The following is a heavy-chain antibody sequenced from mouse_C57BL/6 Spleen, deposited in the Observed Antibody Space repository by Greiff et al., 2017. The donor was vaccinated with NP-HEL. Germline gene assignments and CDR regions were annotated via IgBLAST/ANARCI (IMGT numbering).Heavy chain of an antibody. D-gene: IGHD1-3*01. J-gene: IGHJ4*01. CDR1: GYTFTDYY. CDR3: ALYTLYAMDY. V-gene: IGHV1-26*01. Sequence: EVQLQQSGPELVKPGASVKISCKASGYTFTDYYMNWVKQSHGKSLEWIGDINPNNGGTSYNQKFKGKATLTVDKSSSTAYMELRSLTSEDSAVYYCALYTLYAMDYWGQGTSVTVSS. CDR2: INPNNGGT.